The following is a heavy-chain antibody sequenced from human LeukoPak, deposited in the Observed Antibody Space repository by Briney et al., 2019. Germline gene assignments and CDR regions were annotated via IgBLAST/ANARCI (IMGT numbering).Heavy chain of an antibody. CDR3: ARDKQYCSGGSCYPGFFDY. CDR1: GFTFSSYS. J-gene: IGHJ4*02. V-gene: IGHV3-48*01. D-gene: IGHD2-15*01. CDR2: ISSSSSTI. Sequence: GGSLRLSCAASGFTFSSYSMNWVRQAPGKGLEWVSYISSSSSTIYYADSVKGRFTISRDNAKNSLYLQMNSLRAEDTAVYYCARDKQYCSGGSCYPGFFDYWGQGTLVTVSS.